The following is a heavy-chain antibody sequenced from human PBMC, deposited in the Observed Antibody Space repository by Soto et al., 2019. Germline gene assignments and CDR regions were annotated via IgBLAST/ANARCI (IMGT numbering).Heavy chain of an antibody. J-gene: IGHJ5*02. V-gene: IGHV1-18*01. CDR1: GYTFTNYG. CDR3: ARGVGSWSYHHQHNWIDP. Sequence: ASVKVSCKASGYTFTNYGISWVRQAPGQGLEWMGWINVYNGNTKYAQKVQGRVTMTTDTSTSTAYMELRSLRSDDTAVYYCARGVGSWSYHHQHNWIDPRGQGTLVTVSS. D-gene: IGHD3-10*01. CDR2: INVYNGNT.